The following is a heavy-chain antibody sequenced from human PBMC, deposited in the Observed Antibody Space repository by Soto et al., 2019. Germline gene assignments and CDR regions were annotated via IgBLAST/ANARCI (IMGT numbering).Heavy chain of an antibody. V-gene: IGHV4-39*01. CDR3: AGGSVTTGWFVP. J-gene: IGHJ5*02. CDR1: GGSISSSSYY. D-gene: IGHD4-17*01. Sequence: QLQLQESGPGLVKPSETLSLTCTVSGGSISSSSYYWGWIRQPPGKGLEWIGSIYYSGSTYYNPSVMSRVIICIDTSRNQFSLRLSSVTAADAAVYYCAGGSVTTGWFVPWGPGTLGTVAS. CDR2: IYYSGST.